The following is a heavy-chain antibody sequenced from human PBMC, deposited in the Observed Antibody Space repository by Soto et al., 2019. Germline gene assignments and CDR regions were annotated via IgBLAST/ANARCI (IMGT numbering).Heavy chain of an antibody. Sequence: EVQLLESGGGLVQPGGSLRLSCAASGFTFSSYAMSWVRQAPGKGLEWVSAISGSGGSTYYADSVKGRFTISRDNSKNTLYLQMNSLRAEDTAVYYCASLPPVSTRLGENWFDPWGQGTLVTVSS. J-gene: IGHJ5*02. CDR3: ASLPPVSTRLGENWFDP. V-gene: IGHV3-23*01. CDR2: ISGSGGST. D-gene: IGHD3-16*01. CDR1: GFTFSSYA.